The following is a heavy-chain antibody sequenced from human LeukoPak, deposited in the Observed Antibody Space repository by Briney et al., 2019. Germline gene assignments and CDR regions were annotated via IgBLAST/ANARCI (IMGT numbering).Heavy chain of an antibody. V-gene: IGHV1-8*02. D-gene: IGHD2-2*01. CDR3: ARAIRYQLLSDY. CDR2: MNPNSDNT. CDR1: GYTFSTYD. Sequence: ASVKVSCKTSGYTFSTYDINWLRQAAGQGLEWMGWMNPNSDNTGFAQKFQGRAAITRDTSTATAYLELSGLTSEDTAVYYCARAIRYQLLSDYWGQGTLVTVSS. J-gene: IGHJ4*02.